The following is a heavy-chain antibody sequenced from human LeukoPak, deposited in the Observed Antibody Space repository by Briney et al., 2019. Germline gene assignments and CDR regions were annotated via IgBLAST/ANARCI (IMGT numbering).Heavy chain of an antibody. CDR3: MRHASGEPPRY. CDR1: GASISTNTHY. V-gene: IGHV4-39*01. Sequence: SETLSLTCIVSGASISTNTHYWGWVRQPPGKGLEWIASIHHTGTPYYNPSHKSRVTISVDTCKNQFSLQFSSVIDADTAVYYCMRHASGEPPRYWGQGTLVTTSS. CDR2: IHHTGTP. J-gene: IGHJ4*02. D-gene: IGHD7-27*01.